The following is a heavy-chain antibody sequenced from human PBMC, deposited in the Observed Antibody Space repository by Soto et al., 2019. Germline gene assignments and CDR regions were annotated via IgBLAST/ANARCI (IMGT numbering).Heavy chain of an antibody. CDR1: GFTFSDHY. D-gene: IGHD1-1*01. J-gene: IGHJ4*02. CDR2: SSNSGSFT. Sequence: GGSLILSCAASGFTFSDHYMSWIRQAPGKGLEWIGYSSNSGSFTRYADSVKGRFSTSRDNAKNSLYLQINSLRGDDTAIYYCVRSGDNYNLLDYWGQGTPGTVSS. V-gene: IGHV3-11*06. CDR3: VRSGDNYNLLDY.